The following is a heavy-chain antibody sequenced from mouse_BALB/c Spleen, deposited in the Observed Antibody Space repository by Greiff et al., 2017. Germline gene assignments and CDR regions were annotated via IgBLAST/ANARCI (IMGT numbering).Heavy chain of an antibody. J-gene: IGHJ1*01. D-gene: IGHD1-1*01. CDR2: ISSGGSYT. V-gene: IGHV5-9-4*01. CDR3: ARDRTGYYGSSGDWYFDV. Sequence: DVQLVESGGGLVKPGGSLKLSCAASGFTFSSYAMSWVRQSPEKRLEWVAEISSGGSYTYYPDTVTGRFTISRDNAKNTLYLEMSSLRSEDTAMYYCARDRTGYYGSSGDWYFDVWGAGTTVTVSS. CDR1: GFTFSSYA.